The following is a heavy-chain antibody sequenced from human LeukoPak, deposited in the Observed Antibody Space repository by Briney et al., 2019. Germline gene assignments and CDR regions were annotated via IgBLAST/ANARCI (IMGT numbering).Heavy chain of an antibody. D-gene: IGHD3-3*01. CDR2: IIPIFGTA. CDR3: AWTADFWSGYQHYFDY. V-gene: IGHV1-69*13. J-gene: IGHJ4*02. CDR1: GGTFSSYA. Sequence: ASVKVSCKASGGTFSSYAIGWVRQAPGQGLEWMGGIIPIFGTANYAQKFQGRVTITADESTSTAYMELSSLRSEDTAVYYCAWTADFWSGYQHYFDYWGQGTLVTVSS.